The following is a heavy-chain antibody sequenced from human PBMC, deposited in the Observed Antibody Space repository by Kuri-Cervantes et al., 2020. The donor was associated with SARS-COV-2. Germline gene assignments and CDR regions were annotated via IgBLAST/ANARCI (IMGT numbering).Heavy chain of an antibody. Sequence: GSLRLSCTVSGGSISSYYWSWIRQPPGKGLEWIGYIYYSGSTNYNPSLKSRVTISVDTSKNQFSLKLSSVTAADTAVYYCALVLTGYRPYYGMDVWGQGTTVTVSS. CDR3: ALVLTGYRPYYGMDV. J-gene: IGHJ6*02. V-gene: IGHV4-59*01. D-gene: IGHD3-9*01. CDR1: GGSISSYY. CDR2: IYYSGST.